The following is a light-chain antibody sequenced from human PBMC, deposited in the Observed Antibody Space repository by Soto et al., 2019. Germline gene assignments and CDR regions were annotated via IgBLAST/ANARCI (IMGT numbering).Light chain of an antibody. CDR1: QGVSVY. Sequence: IQLTQSPSSLSASVGDRVTITCRASQGVSVYLAWYQQQPGKAPRLLIYGASSLQSGVPSRFSGSGSGTDFTLTISSLQPEDFATYYCQQSYSTPYTFGQGTKLEIK. CDR2: GAS. V-gene: IGKV1-39*01. CDR3: QQSYSTPYT. J-gene: IGKJ2*01.